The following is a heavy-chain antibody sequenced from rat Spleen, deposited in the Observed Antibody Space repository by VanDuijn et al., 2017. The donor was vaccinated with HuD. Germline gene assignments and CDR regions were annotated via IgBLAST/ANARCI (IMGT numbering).Heavy chain of an antibody. Sequence: QVQLKDSGPGLVQPSQTLSLTCTVSGLSLTSNSVSWIRQPPGKGLEWMGVLWSNGGTDYNSAIKSRLSISRDTSKSQVFLKMNSLQTEDTAMYFCAVSGDPFDYWGQGVMVTVSS. J-gene: IGHJ2*01. D-gene: IGHD1-1*01. V-gene: IGHV2-47*01. CDR1: GLSLTSNS. CDR2: LWSNGGT. CDR3: AVSGDPFDY.